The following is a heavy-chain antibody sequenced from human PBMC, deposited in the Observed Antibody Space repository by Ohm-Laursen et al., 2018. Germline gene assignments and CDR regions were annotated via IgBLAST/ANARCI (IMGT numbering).Heavy chain of an antibody. CDR2: INHSGST. Sequence: SETLSLTCAVYGGSFSGYYWSWIRQPPGKGLEWIGEINHSGSTNYNPSLKSRVTISVDTSKNQFSLKLSSVTAADTAVYYCASNSGGHCSGGSCFNWFDPWGQGTLVTVSS. J-gene: IGHJ5*02. D-gene: IGHD2-15*01. CDR3: ASNSGGHCSGGSCFNWFDP. CDR1: GGSFSGYY. V-gene: IGHV4-34*01.